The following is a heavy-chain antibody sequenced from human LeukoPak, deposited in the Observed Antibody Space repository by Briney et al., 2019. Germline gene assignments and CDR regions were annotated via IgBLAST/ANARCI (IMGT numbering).Heavy chain of an antibody. D-gene: IGHD1-26*01. CDR2: ISGSGGST. V-gene: IGHV3-23*01. CDR3: AKDPVGAPIGLSDY. CDR1: GFTFSSYA. Sequence: GGSLRLSCAASGFTFSSYAMSWVRQVPGKGLEWVSGISGSGGSTDYTDSVKGRFTISRDNSKNTLYLQMNSLRAEDTAVYYCAKDPVGAPIGLSDYWGQGTLVTVSS. J-gene: IGHJ4*02.